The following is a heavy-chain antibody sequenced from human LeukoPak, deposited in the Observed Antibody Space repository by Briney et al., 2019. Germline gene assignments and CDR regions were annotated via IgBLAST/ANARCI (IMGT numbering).Heavy chain of an antibody. Sequence: PSQTLSLTCTVSGGSISSGGDYWSWIRQPPGKVLEWIGYISHSGTYYNPSLKSRVTISVDTSKNQFSLKLSSVTAADTAVYYCARPYYDILTGSLYQGWFDPWGQGTLVTVSS. CDR2: ISHSGT. CDR3: ARPYYDILTGSLYQGWFDP. V-gene: IGHV4-30-2*01. D-gene: IGHD3-9*01. CDR1: GGSISSGGDY. J-gene: IGHJ5*02.